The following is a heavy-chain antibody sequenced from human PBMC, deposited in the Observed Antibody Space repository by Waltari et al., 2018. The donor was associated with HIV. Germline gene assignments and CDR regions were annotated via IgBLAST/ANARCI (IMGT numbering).Heavy chain of an antibody. Sequence: EVQLVESGGGLVQPGGSLRLSCVALGFTFPSSSIHWVRQAPGKGLEWVSYISSSSSTIYYADSVKGRFTISRDNAKNSLYLQMNSLRSEDTAVYYCARCPCTELSRHAFDIWGQGTMVTVSS. D-gene: IGHD1-1*01. J-gene: IGHJ3*02. CDR3: ARCPCTELSRHAFDI. V-gene: IGHV3-48*01. CDR2: ISSSSSTI. CDR1: GFTFPSSS.